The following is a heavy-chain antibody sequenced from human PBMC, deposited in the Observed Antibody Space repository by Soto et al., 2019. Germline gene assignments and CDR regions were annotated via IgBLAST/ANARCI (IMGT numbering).Heavy chain of an antibody. Sequence: EVPLLESGGGLVQPGGSLRLSCAASGFTFGHYGMNWVRQAPGKGLEWFSGISGGGVSTYYADSVKGRFTISRDPSKNTVFLELNRLRAEDTAVYYCAKGFMGVVTVLRPEGAFDVWGQGTLVTVSS. V-gene: IGHV3-23*01. J-gene: IGHJ3*01. CDR2: ISGGGVST. D-gene: IGHD2-21*02. CDR1: GFTFGHYG. CDR3: AKGFMGVVTVLRPEGAFDV.